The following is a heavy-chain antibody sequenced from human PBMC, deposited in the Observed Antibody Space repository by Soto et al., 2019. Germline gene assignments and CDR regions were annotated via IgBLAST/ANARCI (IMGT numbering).Heavy chain of an antibody. D-gene: IGHD3-3*01. CDR2: IYYSGST. V-gene: IGHV4-59*01. J-gene: IGHJ6*02. Sequence: PSETLSLTCTVSGGSISSYYWSWIRQPPGKGLEWIGYIYYSGSTNYNPSLKSRVTISVDTSKNQFSLKLSSVTAADTAVYYCARDRDFWSGYYRTYGMDVWAQGTTVTGSS. CDR1: GGSISSYY. CDR3: ARDRDFWSGYYRTYGMDV.